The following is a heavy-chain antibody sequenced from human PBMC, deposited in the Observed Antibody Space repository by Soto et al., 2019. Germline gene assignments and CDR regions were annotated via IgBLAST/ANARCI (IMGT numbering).Heavy chain of an antibody. CDR2: INAGNGNT. V-gene: IGHV1-3*01. CDR1: GYTFTSYA. D-gene: IGHD3-3*01. J-gene: IGHJ3*02. CDR3: ASPKITIFGVVDAFDI. Sequence: GASVKVSCKASGYTFTSYAMHWVRQAPGQRLEWMGWINAGNGNTKYSQKFQGRVTITRDTSASTAYMELSSLRSEDTAVYYCASPKITIFGVVDAFDIWGQGTMVTVSS.